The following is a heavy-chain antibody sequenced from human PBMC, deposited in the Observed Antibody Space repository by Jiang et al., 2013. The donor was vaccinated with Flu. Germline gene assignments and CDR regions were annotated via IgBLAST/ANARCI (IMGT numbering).Heavy chain of an antibody. CDR3: AHRYEGYFDY. J-gene: IGHJ4*02. CDR1: GFSLSTSEEA. Sequence: KPTQTLTLTCTFXGFSLSTSEEAVGWIRQPPGKALEWLALVYWDDEKHFSPSLKSSLSITKDTSKNHVVLIMTNVDPVDTGTYYCAHRYEGYFDYWGQGNLVTVSS. V-gene: IGHV2-5*02. D-gene: IGHD3-3*01. CDR2: VYWDDEK.